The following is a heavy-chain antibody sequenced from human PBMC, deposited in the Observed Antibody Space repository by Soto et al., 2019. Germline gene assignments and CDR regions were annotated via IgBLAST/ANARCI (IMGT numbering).Heavy chain of an antibody. Sequence: EVQLGESGGGLVKPGGSLRLSCAASGFTFSSYSMNWVRQAPGKGLEWVSSISSSSSYIYYADSVQGRFTISRDNAKNSLYLQMNSLRAEDTAVYYCARDVGVRSVYFDYWGQGTLVTVSS. CDR1: GFTFSSYS. CDR3: ARDVGVRSVYFDY. J-gene: IGHJ4*02. CDR2: ISSSSSYI. V-gene: IGHV3-21*01. D-gene: IGHD3-3*01.